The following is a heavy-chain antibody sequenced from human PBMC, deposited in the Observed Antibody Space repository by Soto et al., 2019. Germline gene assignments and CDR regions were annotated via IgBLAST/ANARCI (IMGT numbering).Heavy chain of an antibody. V-gene: IGHV1-8*01. CDR1: GYTFTNYD. Sequence: ASVKVSCKASGYTFTNYDINWVRQAAGQELEWMGWMNPNTGKTGYPPQFQGRVTMTRDTSISTAYMELSSLRSEDTAVYYCASLHSSSSSLVFFGYYYYYYGMDVWGQGTTVTVSS. D-gene: IGHD6-6*01. CDR2: MNPNTGKT. CDR3: ASLHSSSSSLVFFGYYYYYYGMDV. J-gene: IGHJ6*02.